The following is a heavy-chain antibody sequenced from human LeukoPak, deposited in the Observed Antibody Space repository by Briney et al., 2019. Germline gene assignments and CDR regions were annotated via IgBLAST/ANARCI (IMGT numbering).Heavy chain of an antibody. CDR2: IYYSGST. CDR1: GGSISSYY. Sequence: SETLSLTCTVSGGSISSYYWSWIRQPPGKGLEWIGYIYYSGSTNYNPSLKSRVTISVDTSKNQFSLKLSSVTAADTAVYYCAREGVLLWFGEFLNWFDPWGQGTLVTVSS. V-gene: IGHV4-59*12. CDR3: AREGVLLWFGEFLNWFDP. J-gene: IGHJ5*02. D-gene: IGHD3-10*01.